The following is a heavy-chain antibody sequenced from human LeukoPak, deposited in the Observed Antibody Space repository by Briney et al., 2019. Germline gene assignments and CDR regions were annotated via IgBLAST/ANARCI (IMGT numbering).Heavy chain of an antibody. CDR3: ARRRRGSYFSLQVGFDY. D-gene: IGHD1-26*01. CDR2: INHSGST. V-gene: IGHV4-34*01. J-gene: IGHJ4*02. CDR1: GGSFSGYY. Sequence: SETLSLTCAVYGGSFSGYYWSWIRQPPGKGLEWGGEINHSGSTNYNPSLKSRVTISVDKSSNQFSLKLSSVTAADTAVYYCARRRRGSYFSLQVGFDYWGQGTLVTVSS.